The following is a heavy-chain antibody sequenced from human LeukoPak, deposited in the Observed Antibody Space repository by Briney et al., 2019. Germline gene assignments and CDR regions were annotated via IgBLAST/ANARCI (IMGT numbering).Heavy chain of an antibody. CDR1: GYTFTSYG. V-gene: IGHV1-18*01. CDR3: ARVLIAVADYNWFDP. J-gene: IGHJ5*02. Sequence: PWASVKVSCKASGYTFTSYGISWVRQAPGQGLEWMGWISAYNGNTNYAQKLQGRVTMTTDTSTSTAYMELRSLRSDDTAVYYCARVLIAVADYNWFDPWGQGTLVTVSS. CDR2: ISAYNGNT. D-gene: IGHD6-19*01.